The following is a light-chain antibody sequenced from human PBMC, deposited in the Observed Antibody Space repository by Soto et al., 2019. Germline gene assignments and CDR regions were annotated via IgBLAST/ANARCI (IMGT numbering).Light chain of an antibody. CDR2: GAS. Sequence: EIVMTQSPATLSVSPGERASLSCRASQSVGSNLAWYQQTAGQAPRLLIYGASTRATGIPASFSGSGSGTEFTLTIRSLQSEDFAVDSCQQYTNWPYTFGQGTKVDI. V-gene: IGKV3-15*01. CDR1: QSVGSN. CDR3: QQYTNWPYT. J-gene: IGKJ2*01.